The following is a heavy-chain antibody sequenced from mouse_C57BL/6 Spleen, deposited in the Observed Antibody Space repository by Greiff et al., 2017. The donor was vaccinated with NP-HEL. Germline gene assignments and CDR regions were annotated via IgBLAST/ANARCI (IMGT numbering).Heavy chain of an antibody. CDR3: ARHEEGYYYGSTPYGYFDV. J-gene: IGHJ1*03. D-gene: IGHD1-1*01. CDR2: FYPGSGSI. CDR1: GYTFTEYT. V-gene: IGHV1-62-2*01. Sequence: QVQLKESGAELVKPGASVKLSCKASGYTFTEYTIHWVKQRSGQGLEWIGWFYPGSGSIKYNEKFKDKATLTADKSSSTVYMELSRLTSEDSAVYFCARHEEGYYYGSTPYGYFDVWGTGTTVTVSS.